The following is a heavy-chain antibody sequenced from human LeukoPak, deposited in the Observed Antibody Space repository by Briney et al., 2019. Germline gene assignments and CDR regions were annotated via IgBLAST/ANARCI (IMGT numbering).Heavy chain of an antibody. V-gene: IGHV1-69*13. CDR1: GGTFSSYA. Sequence: SVKVSCKASGGTFSSYAISWVRQTPGQGVEWMGGIIPIFGTANYAQKFQGRVTITAADSTSTAYLELSSLRSEDTAVYYCASHSSSWYNQWVTFDYWGQGTLVTVSS. D-gene: IGHD6-13*01. CDR3: ASHSSSWYNQWVTFDY. J-gene: IGHJ4*02. CDR2: IIPIFGTA.